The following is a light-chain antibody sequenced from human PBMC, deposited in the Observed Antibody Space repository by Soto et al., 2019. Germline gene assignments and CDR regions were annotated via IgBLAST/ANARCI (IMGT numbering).Light chain of an antibody. CDR3: QHHNTYLST. CDR2: DAS. V-gene: IGKV1-5*01. J-gene: IGKJ1*01. Sequence: DIQMTQSPSALSASVGDRVTITCRASQSIGSRLAWYQQKPGKVPKALMYDASSLEGGVPSRFSGSGFGTEFTLTISSLQPDDFATYYCQHHNTYLSTFAQGTKVEVK. CDR1: QSIGSR.